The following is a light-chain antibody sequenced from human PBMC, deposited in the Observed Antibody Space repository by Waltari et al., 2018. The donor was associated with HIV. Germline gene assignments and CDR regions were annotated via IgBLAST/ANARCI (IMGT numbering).Light chain of an antibody. CDR1: GSDIGGYNY. V-gene: IGLV2-14*03. CDR2: DVS. CDR3: SSYTSITLI. J-gene: IGLJ2*01. Sequence: QSALTQPASVSGSPGQSITISCLGSGSDIGGYNYVSWSQHYPGKAPKLIIYDVSRGPSVVSNRFSGSKSGNTASLTISGLRAEDEADYYCSSYTSITLIFGGGTKLTVL.